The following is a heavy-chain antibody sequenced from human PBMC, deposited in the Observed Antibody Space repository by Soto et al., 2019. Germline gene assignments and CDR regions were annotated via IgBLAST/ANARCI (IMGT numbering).Heavy chain of an antibody. J-gene: IGHJ3*02. Sequence: GASVKVSCKVSGYTLTELSMHWVRQAPGKGLEWMGGFDPEDGETIYAQKFQGRVTTTEDTSTDTAYMELSSLRSEDTAVYYCATYFPRSDMTYAFDIWGQGTMVTVSS. CDR2: FDPEDGET. V-gene: IGHV1-24*01. D-gene: IGHD2-21*02. CDR3: ATYFPRSDMTYAFDI. CDR1: GYTLTELS.